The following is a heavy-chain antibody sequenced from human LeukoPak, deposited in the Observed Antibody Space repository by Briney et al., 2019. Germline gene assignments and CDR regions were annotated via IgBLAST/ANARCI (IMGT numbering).Heavy chain of an antibody. Sequence: PGGSLRLSCAASVFTFSSYSMNWVRQAPGKGLEWVSSISSGSSYIYYADSVKGRFTISRDNAKNSLYLQMNSLRTEDAAVYYCARITFDYDGDHWGQGTLVTVSS. CDR3: ARITFDYDGDH. D-gene: IGHD4-17*01. CDR2: ISSGSSYI. CDR1: VFTFSSYS. V-gene: IGHV3-21*01. J-gene: IGHJ4*02.